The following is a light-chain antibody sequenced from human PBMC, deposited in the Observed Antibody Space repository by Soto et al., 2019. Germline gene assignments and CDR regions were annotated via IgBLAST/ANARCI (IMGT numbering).Light chain of an antibody. CDR3: LQYSSDPWT. Sequence: DIQMTQSPSTLSASVGDRVTITCRASQSISNWLAWCQQKPGKAPKVLIYRAFSLERGVPSRFSGSGSGTEFTLTISSLQPDDFATYFCLQYSSDPWTFGQGTKVEVK. CDR1: QSISNW. CDR2: RAF. J-gene: IGKJ1*01. V-gene: IGKV1-5*01.